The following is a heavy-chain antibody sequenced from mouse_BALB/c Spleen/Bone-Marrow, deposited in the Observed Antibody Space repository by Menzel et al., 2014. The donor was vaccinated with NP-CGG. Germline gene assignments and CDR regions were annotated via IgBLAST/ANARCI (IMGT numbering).Heavy chain of an antibody. CDR1: GYTFTSYW. Sequence: VKLVESGAELEKPGASLKLSCKASGYTFTSYWMHWVKQRPGQGLEWIGEINPSNGRANYNEKFKSKATLPVDKSSSTSYMQLSSLTSEDSAVYYCAREMVFDMTTVVATGGFYFDYWGQGTTLTVSS. J-gene: IGHJ2*01. D-gene: IGHD1-1*01. V-gene: IGHV1S81*02. CDR2: INPSNGRA. CDR3: AREMVFDMTTVVATGGFYFDY.